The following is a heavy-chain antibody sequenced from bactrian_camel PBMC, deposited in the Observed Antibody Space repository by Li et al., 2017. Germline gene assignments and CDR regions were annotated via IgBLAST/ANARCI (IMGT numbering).Heavy chain of an antibody. J-gene: IGHJ4*01. Sequence: VQLVESGGGLVQPGGSLTLSCAASGATVSRLCMAWFRQAPGKEREGVAGIESDGSTSYADSVKGRFTISKDSAKKALHLQMNNLNPDDTAMYYCAAEMELTYCSSTYPPPYTYWGQGTQVTVS. D-gene: IGHD2*01. CDR1: GATVSRLC. V-gene: IGHV3S53*01. CDR2: IESDGST. CDR3: AAEMELTYCSSTYPPPYTY.